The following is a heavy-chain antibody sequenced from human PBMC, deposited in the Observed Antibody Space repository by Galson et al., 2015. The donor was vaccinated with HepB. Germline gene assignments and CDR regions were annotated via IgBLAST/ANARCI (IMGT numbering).Heavy chain of an antibody. J-gene: IGHJ4*02. D-gene: IGHD3-22*01. Sequence: SLRLSCAASGSTVSSSYMSWIRQAPGKGLEWVAVISYDGGNKYYADSVKGRFTISRDNSKNTLYLQMNSLRAEDTAVYYCARDGAYYYDSSGYYFDYWGQGTLVTVSS. V-gene: IGHV3-30-3*01. CDR2: ISYDGGNK. CDR1: GSTVSSSY. CDR3: ARDGAYYYDSSGYYFDY.